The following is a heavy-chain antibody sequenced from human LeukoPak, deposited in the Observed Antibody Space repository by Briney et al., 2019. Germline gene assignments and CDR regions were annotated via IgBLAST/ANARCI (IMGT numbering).Heavy chain of an antibody. CDR1: GGSISSGDYY. V-gene: IGHV4-30-4*01. J-gene: IGHJ4*02. CDR2: IYYSGST. D-gene: IGHD5-12*01. Sequence: SETLSLTCTVSGGSISSGDYYWSWIRQPPGKGLDWIGYIYYSGSTYYNPSLKSHVTISVDTSKNQFSLKLSSVTAADTAVYYCARSDIAGYFDFWGQGTLVTVSS. CDR3: ARSDIAGYFDF.